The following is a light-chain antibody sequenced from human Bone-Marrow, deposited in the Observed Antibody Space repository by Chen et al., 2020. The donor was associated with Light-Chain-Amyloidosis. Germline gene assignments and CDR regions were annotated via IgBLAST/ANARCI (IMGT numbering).Light chain of an antibody. J-gene: IGKJ4*01. V-gene: IGKV3-20*01. Sequence: EMVWPQPPGPLSLSPGEGANLSCRASQTISSNYLTWYQQKFGQAPRLLIYGSSSRATGIPDRFTGSGSGTDFTLTINRLEPEDFAMYYCQQYGTSPLTFGGGTKVEIK. CDR3: QQYGTSPLT. CDR2: GSS. CDR1: QTISSNY.